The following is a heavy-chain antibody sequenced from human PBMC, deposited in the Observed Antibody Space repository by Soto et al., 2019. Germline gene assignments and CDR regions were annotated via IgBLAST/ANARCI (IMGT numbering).Heavy chain of an antibody. J-gene: IGHJ5*02. Sequence: TLSLTCAVYGGSFSGYYWSWIRQPPGKGLEWIGEINHSGSTNYNPSLKSRVTISVDTSKNQFSLKLSSVTAADTAVYYCARGQRIAAAGTWFDPWGQGTLVTVSS. CDR3: ARGQRIAAAGTWFDP. CDR2: INHSGST. CDR1: GGSFSGYY. D-gene: IGHD6-13*01. V-gene: IGHV4-34*01.